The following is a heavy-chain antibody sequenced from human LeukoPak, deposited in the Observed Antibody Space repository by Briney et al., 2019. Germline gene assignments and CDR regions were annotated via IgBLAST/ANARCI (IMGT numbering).Heavy chain of an antibody. Sequence: SETLSLTCAVYGGSFSGYYWSWIRQPPGKGLEWIGEINHSGSTNYNPSLKSRVTISVDTSKNQFSLKLSSVTAADTAVYYCARGRWELRYFDYWGQGTLVTVSS. CDR3: ARGRWELRYFDY. CDR1: GGSFSGYY. D-gene: IGHD1-26*01. V-gene: IGHV4-34*01. CDR2: INHSGST. J-gene: IGHJ4*02.